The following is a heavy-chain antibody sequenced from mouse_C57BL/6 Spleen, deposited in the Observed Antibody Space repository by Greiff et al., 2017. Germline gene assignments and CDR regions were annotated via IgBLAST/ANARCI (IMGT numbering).Heavy chain of an antibody. CDR2: IRNKANGYTT. CDR3: ARSYDGYYEMGAMDY. CDR1: GFTFTDYY. V-gene: IGHV7-3*01. Sequence: VQRVESGGGLVQPGGSLSLSCAASGFTFTDYYMSWVRQPPGKALEWLGFIRNKANGYTTEYSASVKGRFTISRDNSQSILYLQMNALRAEDSATYYCARSYDGYYEMGAMDYWGQGTSVTVSS. D-gene: IGHD2-3*01. J-gene: IGHJ4*01.